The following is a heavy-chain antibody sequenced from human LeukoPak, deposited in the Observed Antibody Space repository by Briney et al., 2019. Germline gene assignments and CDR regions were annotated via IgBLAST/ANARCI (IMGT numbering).Heavy chain of an antibody. Sequence: ASVKVSCKASGYTFTGSYVHWVRQAPGQGLEWMGWINPNSGVSNYAQKFQGRVTMTRDTSITTAYMELSRLTSDDTAVYYCARAVLCLGGDFDYWGQGTLVTVSS. D-gene: IGHD2/OR15-2a*01. CDR1: GYTFTGSY. CDR3: ARAVLCLGGDFDY. V-gene: IGHV1-2*02. J-gene: IGHJ4*02. CDR2: INPNSGVS.